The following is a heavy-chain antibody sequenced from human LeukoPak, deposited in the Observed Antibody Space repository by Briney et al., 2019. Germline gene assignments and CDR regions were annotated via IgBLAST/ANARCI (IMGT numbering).Heavy chain of an antibody. CDR3: AKAVGNYYYYMGV. Sequence: GGSLRLSCAASGFTFDDYAMHWVRQAPGKGLEWVSGISWNSGNIGYADSVKGRFTISRDNAKNSLYLQMNSLRAEDTALYYCAKAVGNYYYYMGVWGKGTTVTISS. CDR2: ISWNSGNI. J-gene: IGHJ6*03. V-gene: IGHV3-9*01. D-gene: IGHD4-23*01. CDR1: GFTFDDYA.